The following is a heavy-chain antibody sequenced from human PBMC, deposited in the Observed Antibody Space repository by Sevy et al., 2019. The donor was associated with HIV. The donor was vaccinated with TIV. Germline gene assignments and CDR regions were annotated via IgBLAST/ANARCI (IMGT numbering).Heavy chain of an antibody. J-gene: IGHJ6*02. Sequence: SETLSLTCTVSGDSVSSGNYYWSWIRQPPGKGLEWIGYNFYSESTTYNPSLKSRVTISVDTSKNQFSLKLSSVTAADTAVYYCAGAAPGYYYAMDVWGQGTTVTVSS. CDR2: NFYSEST. CDR1: GDSVSSGNYY. CDR3: AGAAPGYYYAMDV. D-gene: IGHD6-13*01. V-gene: IGHV4-61*01.